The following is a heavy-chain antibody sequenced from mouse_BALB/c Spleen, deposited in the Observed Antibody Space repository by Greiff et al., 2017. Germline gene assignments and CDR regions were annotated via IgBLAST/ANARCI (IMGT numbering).Heavy chain of an antibody. CDR3: ASGASATSAIDY. V-gene: IGHV1-82*01. D-gene: IGHD1-2*01. J-gene: IGHJ4*01. Sequence: QVQLQQSGPELVKPGASVKISCKASGYAFSSSCMNWVRQRPGQGLEWIGRILPGDGDTNYKGEFKGEATLTADKSSSTAYMQHSSLASEDSAVYFCASGASATSAIDYWGQGTSGTVSS. CDR1: GYAFSSSC. CDR2: ILPGDGDT.